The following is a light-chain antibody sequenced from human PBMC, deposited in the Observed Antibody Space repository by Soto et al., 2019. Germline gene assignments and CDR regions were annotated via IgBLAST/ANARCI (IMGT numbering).Light chain of an antibody. CDR3: QQYNSYLIT. J-gene: IGKJ5*01. CDR2: KAS. Sequence: DIQMTQSPSTLSASVGDRVTITCRASQSISSWLAWYQQKPGKAPKLLIYKASSLESGVPSRFSGSGSGTVCTLTISSLQPDDFATYYCQQYNSYLITFGQGTRLEIK. V-gene: IGKV1-5*03. CDR1: QSISSW.